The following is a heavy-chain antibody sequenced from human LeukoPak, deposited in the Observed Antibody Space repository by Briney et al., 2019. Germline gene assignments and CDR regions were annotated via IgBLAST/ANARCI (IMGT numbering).Heavy chain of an antibody. V-gene: IGHV3-7*03. Sequence: GGSLRLSCVASGFTFSRHWMAWVRQAPGKGLEWVANIKKDGREIYYMDSVKGRFTISRDNSKNTLYLQMNSLRAEDTAVYYCATPVVTVTHEDYWGQGTLVTVSS. CDR3: ATPVVTVTHEDY. CDR1: GFTFSRHW. D-gene: IGHD2-21*02. J-gene: IGHJ4*02. CDR2: IKKDGREI.